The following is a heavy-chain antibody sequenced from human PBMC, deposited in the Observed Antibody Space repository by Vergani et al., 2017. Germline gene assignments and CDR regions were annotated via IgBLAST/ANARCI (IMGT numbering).Heavy chain of an antibody. Sequence: EVQLVESGGVVVQPGGSLRLSCAASGFTFDDYTMHWVRQAPGKGLEWVSLISWDGGSTYYADSVKGRFTISRDNSKNSLYLQMNSLRTEDTALYYCAKDIQYNPSMVRGVIDNAIDYWGQGTLVTVSS. CDR2: ISWDGGST. CDR1: GFTFDDYT. D-gene: IGHD3-10*01. CDR3: AKDIQYNPSMVRGVIDNAIDY. J-gene: IGHJ4*02. V-gene: IGHV3-43*01.